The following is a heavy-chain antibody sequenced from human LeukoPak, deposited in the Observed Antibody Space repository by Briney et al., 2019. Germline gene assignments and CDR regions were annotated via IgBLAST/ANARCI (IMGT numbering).Heavy chain of an antibody. CDR2: VSRSGDRT. V-gene: IGHV3-23*01. D-gene: IGHD3-22*01. J-gene: IGHJ5*02. CDR1: GFTFRSYA. CDR3: GKVMIGTVNWFDP. Sequence: GGSLRLSCSDSGFTFRSYAWSWVRQAPGKGLEWVSAVSRSGDRTYYADSVKGRFTIPRDNANNSLYLQMNSLRAEDTAVYYCGKVMIGTVNWFDPWGQGTLVTVSS.